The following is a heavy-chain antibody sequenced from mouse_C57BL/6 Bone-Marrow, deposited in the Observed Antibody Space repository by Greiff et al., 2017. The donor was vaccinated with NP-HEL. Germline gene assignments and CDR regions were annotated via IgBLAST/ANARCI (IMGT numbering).Heavy chain of an antibody. J-gene: IGHJ3*01. D-gene: IGHD1-1*01. V-gene: IGHV2-5*01. CDR1: GFSLTSYG. CDR2: IWRGGST. CDR3: AKNYYYGSSYGWFAY. Sequence: QVQLKESGPGLVQPSQSLSITCTVSGFSLTSYGVHWVRQSPGKGLEWLGVIWRGGSTDYNAAFMSRLSITKDNSKSQVFFKMNSLQADDTAIYYCAKNYYYGSSYGWFAYWGQGTLVTVSA.